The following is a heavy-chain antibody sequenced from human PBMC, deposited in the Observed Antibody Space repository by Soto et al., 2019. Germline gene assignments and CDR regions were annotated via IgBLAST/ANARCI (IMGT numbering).Heavy chain of an antibody. CDR2: IYPGDSDT. CDR3: ARLGGYFDWLLSYFDY. D-gene: IGHD3-9*01. CDR1: GYSFTSYW. V-gene: IGHV5-51*01. Sequence: GESVKISCXGSGYSFTSYWIGWVRQMPGKGLEWMGIIYPGDSDTRYSPSFQGQVTISADKSISTAYLQWSSLKASDTAMYYCARLGGYFDWLLSYFDYWGQGTLVTVSS. J-gene: IGHJ4*02.